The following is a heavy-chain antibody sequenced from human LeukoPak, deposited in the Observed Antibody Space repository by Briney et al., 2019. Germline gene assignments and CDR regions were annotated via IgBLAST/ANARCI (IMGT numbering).Heavy chain of an antibody. D-gene: IGHD3-22*01. CDR1: GFTFSSYS. J-gene: IGHJ5*02. CDR2: ISSSSSYI. CDR3: TGYYDSSGYYARENWFDP. Sequence: GGSLRLSCAASGFTFSSYSMNWVRQAPGKGLEWVSSISSSSSYIYYADSVKGRFTISRDNAKNSLYLQMNSLRAEDTAVYYCTGYYDSSGYYARENWFDPWGQGTLVTVSS. V-gene: IGHV3-21*01.